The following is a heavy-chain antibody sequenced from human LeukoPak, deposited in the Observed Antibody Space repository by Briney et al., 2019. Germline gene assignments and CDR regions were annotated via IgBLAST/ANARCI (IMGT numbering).Heavy chain of an antibody. CDR2: ISRSFRTT. V-gene: IGHV3-48*01. D-gene: IGHD3-9*01. J-gene: IGHJ5*02. Sequence: GGSLRLSCAASGFTFSSYSMNWVRQAPGKGLEWVSYISRSFRTTYYADPVKGRFTISRDNAKNSLYLQLNSLRVEDTAVFYCARDYDIWTGYSRFDPWGRGTLLTVSS. CDR1: GFTFSSYS. CDR3: ARDYDIWTGYSRFDP.